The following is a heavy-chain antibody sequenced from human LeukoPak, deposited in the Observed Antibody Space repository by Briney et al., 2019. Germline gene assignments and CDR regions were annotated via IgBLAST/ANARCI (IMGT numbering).Heavy chain of an antibody. CDR3: ARDIFVVSEATSGRRFDY. J-gene: IGHJ4*02. Sequence: ASVKVSCKASGYTFTSYDVNWVRQATGQGLEWMGWMNPISGDTGYALKFQGRVTMSRNTSISTAYMELRSLRSDDTAVYYCARDIFVVSEATSGRRFDYWGQGTLVTVSS. V-gene: IGHV1-8*01. D-gene: IGHD5-24*01. CDR2: MNPISGDT. CDR1: GYTFTSYD.